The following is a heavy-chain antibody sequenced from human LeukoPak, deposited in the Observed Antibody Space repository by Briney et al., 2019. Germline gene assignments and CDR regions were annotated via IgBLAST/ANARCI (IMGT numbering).Heavy chain of an antibody. CDR1: GFTFSTYG. V-gene: IGHV3-30*02. Sequence: GGSLRLSCAGSGFTFSTYGMHWVRQAPGKGLEWVAFIRNDGSDKYYAVSVKGRFTISRDNSKNTLYLQMNSLRAEDTALYYCAKDRAFGQFLWGNDYWGQGTLVTVSS. CDR3: AKDRAFGQFLWGNDY. J-gene: IGHJ4*02. D-gene: IGHD3-10*01. CDR2: IRNDGSDK.